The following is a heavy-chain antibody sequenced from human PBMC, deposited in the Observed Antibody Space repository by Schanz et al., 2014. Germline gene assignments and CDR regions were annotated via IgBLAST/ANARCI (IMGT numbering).Heavy chain of an antibody. CDR2: MNPKTGNT. J-gene: IGHJ4*02. Sequence: QLQLVQSGAEVKKPGASVKVSCTASGFNFNNYDINWVRQATGQGLEWMGWMNPKTGNTDHAQKFQGRVTMTTDTSTSTAYMELRSLRSDDTAVYYCARDAADFYDILTEEDYWGQGTLVTVSS. D-gene: IGHD3-9*01. CDR1: GFNFNNYD. V-gene: IGHV1-8*01. CDR3: ARDAADFYDILTEEDY.